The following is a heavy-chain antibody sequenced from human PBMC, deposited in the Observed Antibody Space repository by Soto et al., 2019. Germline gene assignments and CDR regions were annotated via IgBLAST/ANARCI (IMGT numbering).Heavy chain of an antibody. D-gene: IGHD2-2*01. CDR3: ARYIPGVRYYGMDV. J-gene: IGHJ6*02. Sequence: EVQLLESGGGLVQPGGSLRLSCAASGFTFSSYAMKWVRQAPGKGLEWVSLIGESGTPTYYADSVKGRFTISRDNSGNTLFLKIYGLRAEDTAVYYCARYIPGVRYYGMDVWGQGTTVTFSS. V-gene: IGHV3-23*01. CDR2: IGESGTPT. CDR1: GFTFSSYA.